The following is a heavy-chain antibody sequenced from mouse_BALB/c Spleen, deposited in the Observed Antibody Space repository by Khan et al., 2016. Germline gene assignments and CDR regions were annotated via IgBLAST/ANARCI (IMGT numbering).Heavy chain of an antibody. CDR3: ARKYYGYYFDY. CDR1: GYSITSDYA. D-gene: IGHD1-2*01. J-gene: IGHJ2*01. Sequence: EVQLQESGPGLVKPSQSLSLTCTVTGYSITSDYAWNWIRQFPGNKLEWMGYISYSGSTSYNPSLKSRISITRDTSKNQFFLQLNSVTTEDTATYYCARKYYGYYFDYWGQGTTLTVSS. V-gene: IGHV3-2*02. CDR2: ISYSGST.